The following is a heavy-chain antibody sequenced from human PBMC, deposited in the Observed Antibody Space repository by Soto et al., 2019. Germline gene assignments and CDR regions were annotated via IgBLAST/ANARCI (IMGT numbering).Heavy chain of an antibody. CDR3: ARDLGYSNGHPFDY. CDR2: TWHDGSNK. Sequence: QVQLVESGGGVVQPGRSLRLSCVASGFTFSTYSMHWVRQAPGKGLEWVTLTWHDGSNKYHADYVKGRFTISRDNSKNTLELQMNSLRAEDTAVYYCARDLGYSNGHPFDYWCQGTLVTVSS. J-gene: IGHJ4*02. D-gene: IGHD4-4*01. CDR1: GFTFSTYS. V-gene: IGHV3-33*01.